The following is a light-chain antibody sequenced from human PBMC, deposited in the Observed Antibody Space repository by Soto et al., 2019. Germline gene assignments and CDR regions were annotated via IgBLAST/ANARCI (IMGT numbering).Light chain of an antibody. J-gene: IGKJ1*01. CDR2: AAS. CDR1: QGISTY. Sequence: DIQMTQSPSSLSASVGDRVTITCRASQGISTYLVWYQQKPGTVPKLLIFAASTLQSGVPSRFSGSGSGTDFTLYISSLQPEDFATYYCQSYTGAPWTFGQGTKVEI. V-gene: IGKV1-27*01. CDR3: QSYTGAPWT.